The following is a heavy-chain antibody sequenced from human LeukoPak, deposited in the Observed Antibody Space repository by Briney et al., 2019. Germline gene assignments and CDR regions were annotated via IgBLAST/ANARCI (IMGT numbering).Heavy chain of an antibody. V-gene: IGHV3-23*01. CDR3: AKDSRTAYDSSWLYYFDY. CDR2: ISGSGGST. D-gene: IGHD6-13*01. CDR1: GFTFSSYG. J-gene: IGHJ4*02. Sequence: PGGSLRLSCAASGFTFSSYGMSWVRQAPGKGLEWVSAISGSGGSTYYADSVKGRFTISIDNSKNTLYLQMNSLRAEDTAVYYCAKDSRTAYDSSWLYYFDYWGQGTLVTVSS.